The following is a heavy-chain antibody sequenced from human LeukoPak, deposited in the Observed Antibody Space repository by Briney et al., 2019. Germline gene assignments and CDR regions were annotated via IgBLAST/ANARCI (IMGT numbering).Heavy chain of an antibody. J-gene: IGHJ4*02. Sequence: GGSLRLSCAASGFTFSSYAMSWVRQAPGKGLEWVSAISGSGYNTYYADSVKGRFTISRDNSKNTLYLQMNSLRAEDTAVYYCAKDPDDYGDKYFDYWGQGTLVTVSS. CDR3: AKDPDDYGDKYFDY. V-gene: IGHV3-23*01. D-gene: IGHD4-17*01. CDR1: GFTFSSYA. CDR2: ISGSGYNT.